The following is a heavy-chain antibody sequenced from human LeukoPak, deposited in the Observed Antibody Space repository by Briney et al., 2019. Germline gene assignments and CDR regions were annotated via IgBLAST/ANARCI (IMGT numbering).Heavy chain of an antibody. Sequence: GRSLRLSCAASGFIFDDYAMHWVRQPPGKGLEWVSSINWNSGGTAYADSMKGRFTISRDNAKNSLYLQMNSLRAEDTALYYCARDRSSVTTGYYGMDVWGQGTTVTVSS. D-gene: IGHD4-17*01. CDR1: GFIFDDYA. V-gene: IGHV3-9*01. J-gene: IGHJ6*02. CDR2: INWNSGGT. CDR3: ARDRSSVTTGYYGMDV.